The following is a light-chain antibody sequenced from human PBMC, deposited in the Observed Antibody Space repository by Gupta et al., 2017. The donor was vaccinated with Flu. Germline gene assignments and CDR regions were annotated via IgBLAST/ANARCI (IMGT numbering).Light chain of an antibody. J-gene: IGLJ3*02. CDR3: ASYTTTSTWL. CDR2: EVT. Sequence: QSTLTQPASVSGSPGQSITISCTGTSSDVGGNSYVSWYQQHPGKAPKLMIYEVTDRPSGISNRFSGSKSGNTASLTISGLQAEDEADYFCASYTTTSTWLFGGGTKLTVL. CDR1: SSDVGGNSY. V-gene: IGLV2-14*01.